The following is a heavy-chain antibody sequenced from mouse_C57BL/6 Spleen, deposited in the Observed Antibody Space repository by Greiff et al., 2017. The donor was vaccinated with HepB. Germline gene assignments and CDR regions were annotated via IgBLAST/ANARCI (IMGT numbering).Heavy chain of an antibody. CDR1: GYTFTDYY. CDR2: INPNNGGT. V-gene: IGHV1-26*01. D-gene: IGHD2-1*01. J-gene: IGHJ2*01. CDR3: ALLSYFDY. Sequence: EVQLQQSGPELVKPGASVKISCKASGYTFTDYYMNWVKQSHGKSLEWIGDINPNNGGTSYNQKFKGKATLTVDKSSSTAYMELRSLTSEDSAVYYCALLSYFDYWGQGTTLTVSS.